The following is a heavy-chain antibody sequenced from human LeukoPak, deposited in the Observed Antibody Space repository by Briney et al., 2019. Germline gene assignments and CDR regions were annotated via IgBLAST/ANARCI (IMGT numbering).Heavy chain of an antibody. J-gene: IGHJ4*02. CDR3: ARGDGSYFVY. Sequence: ASVKVSCKASGYTFTSYDINWVRQAPGQGLEWMGWINPNSGGTNYAQKFQGRVTMTRDTSISTAYMELSRLRSDDTAVYYCARGDGSYFVYWGQGTLVTVSS. CDR1: GYTFTSYD. V-gene: IGHV1-2*02. D-gene: IGHD1-26*01. CDR2: INPNSGGT.